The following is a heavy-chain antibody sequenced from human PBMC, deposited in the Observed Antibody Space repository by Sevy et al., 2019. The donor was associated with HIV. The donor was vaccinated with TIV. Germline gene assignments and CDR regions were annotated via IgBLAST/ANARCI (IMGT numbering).Heavy chain of an antibody. J-gene: IGHJ6*03. CDR1: GFTFSNAW. D-gene: IGHD1-26*01. V-gene: IGHV3-15*01. CDR3: TTLPSIVGATILSDYYYYYYMDV. CDR2: IKSKTDGGTT. Sequence: GGSLRLSCAASGFTFSNAWMSWVRQAPGKGLEWVGHIKSKTDGGTTDYAAPVKGRFTISRDDSKNTLYLQMNSLKTEDTAVYYCTTLPSIVGATILSDYYYYYYMDVWGKGTTVTVSS.